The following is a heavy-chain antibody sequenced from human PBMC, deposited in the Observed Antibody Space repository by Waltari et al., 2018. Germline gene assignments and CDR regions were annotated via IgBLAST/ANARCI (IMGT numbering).Heavy chain of an antibody. CDR2: IWYDGSNK. Sequence: CAASGFTFSSYGMHWVRQAPGKGLEWVAVIWYDGSNKYYADSVKGRFTISRDNSKNTLYLQMNSLRAEDTAVYYCAREGRTIAVAGSPDPNFDYWGQGTLVTVSS. CDR3: AREGRTIAVAGSPDPNFDY. J-gene: IGHJ4*02. CDR1: GFTFSSYG. D-gene: IGHD6-19*01. V-gene: IGHV3-33*01.